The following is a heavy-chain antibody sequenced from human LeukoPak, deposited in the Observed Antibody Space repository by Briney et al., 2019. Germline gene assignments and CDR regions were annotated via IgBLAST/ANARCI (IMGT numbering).Heavy chain of an antibody. J-gene: IGHJ4*02. CDR3: AKHGGRYFDS. D-gene: IGHD4-23*01. CDR2: TSHDGNA. CDR1: GGSISTNTW. V-gene: IGHV4-4*02. Sequence: SETLSLTCAVSGGSISTNTWWSWVRQPPGKGLEWIGQTSHDGNADYTPSLKSRVTIPVDKSKNQLSLKLNSVTAADSAVYYCAKHGGRYFDSWGQGTLVTVSS.